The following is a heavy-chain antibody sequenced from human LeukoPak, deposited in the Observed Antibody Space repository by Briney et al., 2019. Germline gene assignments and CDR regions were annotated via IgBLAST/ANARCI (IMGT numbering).Heavy chain of an antibody. J-gene: IGHJ3*02. CDR1: GDSVSRFGGA. V-gene: IGHV6-1*01. CDR2: AYYRSRWSN. CDR3: ARGSNSALDI. D-gene: IGHD4-23*01. Sequence: SQTLSLTCAISGDSVSRFGGAWNWIRQSPSRGLEWLGRAYYRSRWSNDCAPSVRGRINISPDTSQNQFSLQLNSVTPDDTAVYYCARGSNSALDIWGRGTMVTVSS.